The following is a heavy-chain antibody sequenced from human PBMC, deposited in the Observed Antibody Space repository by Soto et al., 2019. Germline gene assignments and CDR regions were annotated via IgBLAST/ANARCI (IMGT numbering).Heavy chain of an antibody. Sequence: EVQLVESGGGLVQRGGSLRLSCAASGFTLSGRSMHWVRQAPGKGLVWVSGIDNAGTDSTYADSVKGRFTSSRDNAKNMLYLQMDSLRVEDTAVSYCARGWFGPDVWGKGTTVTVSS. D-gene: IGHD3-10*01. V-gene: IGHV3-74*01. CDR1: GFTLSGRS. CDR2: IDNAGTDS. J-gene: IGHJ6*04. CDR3: ARGWFGPDV.